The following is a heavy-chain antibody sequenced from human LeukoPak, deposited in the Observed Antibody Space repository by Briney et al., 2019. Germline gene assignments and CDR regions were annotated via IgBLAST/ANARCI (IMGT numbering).Heavy chain of an antibody. D-gene: IGHD5/OR15-5a*01. V-gene: IGHV3-23*01. J-gene: IGHJ3*02. Sequence: PGGSLRLSCAASGFTFSSYAMSWVRQAPGKGLEWVSAISGSGGSTYYADSVKGRFTISRDNAKNSLYLQMNSLRAEDTAVYYCARDAPLGSSTSDAFDIWGQGTMVTVSS. CDR1: GFTFSSYA. CDR3: ARDAPLGSSTSDAFDI. CDR2: ISGSGGST.